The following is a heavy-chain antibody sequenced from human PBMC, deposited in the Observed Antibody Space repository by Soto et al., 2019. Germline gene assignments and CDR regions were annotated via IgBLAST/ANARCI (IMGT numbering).Heavy chain of an antibody. V-gene: IGHV1-8*01. Sequence: QVRLVQSGAEVKKPGASVKVSCKASGYTFTSYDINWVRQATGQGLEWMGWMNPNSGNTGYAQKFQGRITMTRNTSLSTAYMELSSLRSEDTAVYYWSREWVRGMDVWGQGTTVTVSS. CDR2: MNPNSGNT. J-gene: IGHJ6*02. CDR1: GYTFTSYD. D-gene: IGHD1-26*01. CDR3: SREWVRGMDV.